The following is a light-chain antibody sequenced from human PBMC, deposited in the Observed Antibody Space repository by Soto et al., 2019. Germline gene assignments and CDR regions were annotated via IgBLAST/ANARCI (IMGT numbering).Light chain of an antibody. CDR3: QQRSNWPLT. CDR1: QSVSSY. J-gene: IGKJ4*01. CDR2: DAF. V-gene: IGKV3-11*01. Sequence: EIVLTPSPATLSLSPGERATLSSRASQSVSSYLAWYQQKPDQAPRLLIYDAFNRATGIPARFSGSGSGTGFTLTISSLEPEDFAVYYCQQRSNWPLTFGGGTKVDIK.